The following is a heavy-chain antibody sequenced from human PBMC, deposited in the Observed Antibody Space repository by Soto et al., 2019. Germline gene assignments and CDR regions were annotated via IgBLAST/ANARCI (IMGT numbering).Heavy chain of an antibody. D-gene: IGHD1-26*01. CDR1: GGTFSSYA. J-gene: IGHJ4*02. CDR3: ARERLYGSGSIYYFDY. CDR2: IIPIFGTA. Sequence: SVKVSCKASGGTFSSYAISWVRQAPGQGLEWMGGIIPIFGTANYAQKFQGRVTITADKSTSTAYMELSSLRSEDTAVYYCARERLYGSGSIYYFDYWGQGTRVTVSS. V-gene: IGHV1-69*06.